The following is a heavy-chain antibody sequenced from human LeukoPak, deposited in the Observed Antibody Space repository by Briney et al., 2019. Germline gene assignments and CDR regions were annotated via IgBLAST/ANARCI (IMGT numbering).Heavy chain of an antibody. CDR1: GYTFTSHG. Sequence: ASVKVSCKASGYTFTSHGISWVRQAPGQGLEWMGWVSTYNGNTNYVPKYQGRVTMTTDTSTSTAYMELRSLRSDDTAMYYCARDVDTATDQINDYWGQGTLVTVSS. CDR2: VSTYNGNT. J-gene: IGHJ4*02. CDR3: ARDVDTATDQINDY. D-gene: IGHD5-18*01. V-gene: IGHV1-18*04.